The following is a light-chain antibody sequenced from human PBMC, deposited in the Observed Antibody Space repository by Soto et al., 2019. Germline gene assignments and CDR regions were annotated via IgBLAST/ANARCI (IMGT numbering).Light chain of an antibody. Sequence: DIVMTQSPPSLPVTPGESASISCRSSQSLLHSNGYNYLDWYLLKPGQSPQLLIYLGSNRASWVPDRFSGSGSGTDFTLKISRVEAEDVGVYYCMQARQTPPIPPITFGQGTRLEIK. V-gene: IGKV2-28*01. CDR1: QSLLHSNGYNY. CDR2: LGS. CDR3: MQARQTPPIPPIT. J-gene: IGKJ5*01.